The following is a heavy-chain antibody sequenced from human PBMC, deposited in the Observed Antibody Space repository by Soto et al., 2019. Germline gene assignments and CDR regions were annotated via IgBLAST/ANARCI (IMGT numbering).Heavy chain of an antibody. Sequence: ASVKVSCKASGYTFTGYYMHWVRQAPGQGLEWMGWINPNSGGTNYAQKFQGWVTMTRDTSISTAYMELSRLRSDDTAVYYCARDYNLAIAADGTHDYGMDVWGQGTTVP. CDR2: INPNSGGT. J-gene: IGHJ6*02. D-gene: IGHD6-13*01. CDR1: GYTFTGYY. V-gene: IGHV1-2*04. CDR3: ARDYNLAIAADGTHDYGMDV.